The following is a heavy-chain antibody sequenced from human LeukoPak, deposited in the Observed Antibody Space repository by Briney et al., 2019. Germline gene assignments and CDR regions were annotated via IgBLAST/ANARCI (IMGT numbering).Heavy chain of an antibody. J-gene: IGHJ4*02. V-gene: IGHV3-53*01. Sequence: GGSLRLSCAASGFSVSNKYMSWVRQAPGKGLEWVSVIYTGGDTYYADSVRGRFTISRDNPKNTVNLQMNSLRAEDTALYYCAGGQMFTSGGFDDWGQGTLVTVSS. D-gene: IGHD6-19*01. CDR3: AGGQMFTSGGFDD. CDR2: IYTGGDT. CDR1: GFSVSNKY.